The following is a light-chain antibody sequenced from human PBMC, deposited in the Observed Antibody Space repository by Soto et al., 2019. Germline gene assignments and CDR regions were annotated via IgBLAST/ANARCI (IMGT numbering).Light chain of an antibody. CDR2: GAS. CDR3: QQYGSSPFT. Sequence: EIVLTQSPGTLSLSPGERATLSCRASQSVSSSYLAWYQQNPGQAPMLLIYGASSRATGIPDRFSGSGSGTDFTLTISRLEPEDFAVYYCQQYGSSPFTFGPGTKVDIK. CDR1: QSVSSSY. J-gene: IGKJ3*01. V-gene: IGKV3-20*01.